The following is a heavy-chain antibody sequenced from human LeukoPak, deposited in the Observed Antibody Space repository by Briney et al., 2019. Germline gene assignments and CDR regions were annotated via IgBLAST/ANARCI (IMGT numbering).Heavy chain of an antibody. V-gene: IGHV3-23*01. Sequence: GGSLRLSCAASGFTFSSYAMSWVRQAPGKGLEWVSAVSDSGGSTYYADSVKGRFTVSRDNSKNTLYLQMSSLRAEDTAVYYCAKASGGSCYTSSDYWGQGTLVTVSS. CDR1: GFTFSSYA. CDR2: VSDSGGST. J-gene: IGHJ4*02. D-gene: IGHD2-15*01. CDR3: AKASGGSCYTSSDY.